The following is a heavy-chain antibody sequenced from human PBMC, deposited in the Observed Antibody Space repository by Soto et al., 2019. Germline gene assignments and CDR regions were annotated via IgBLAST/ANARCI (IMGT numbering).Heavy chain of an antibody. CDR3: GRDLGERYGDYGIVGMAA. Sequence: QVQLQESGPGLVKPSQTLSLTCTVSGGSISSGGYYWSWIRQHPGKGLEWIGYIYYSGSTYYNPSLKSRVSISVDTSKNQFALKLSSVTAGDTAVYDGGRDLGERYGDYGIVGMAAWGQGTTVTVSS. CDR1: GGSISSGGYY. J-gene: IGHJ6*02. D-gene: IGHD4-17*01. CDR2: IYYSGST. V-gene: IGHV4-31*03.